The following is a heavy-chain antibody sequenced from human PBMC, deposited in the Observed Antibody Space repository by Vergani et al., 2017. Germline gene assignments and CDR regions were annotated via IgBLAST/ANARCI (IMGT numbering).Heavy chain of an antibody. CDR3: ARDFAVVKGNWFDP. V-gene: IGHV1-69*12. J-gene: IGHJ5*02. CDR1: GGTFSSYA. D-gene: IGHD4-23*01. CDR2: FIPIFGPA. Sequence: HVQLVQSGAEVKKPGSSVKVSCKASGGTFSSYAISWVRQAPGQGLEWMGGFIPIFGPANYAQKFQGRVTITADESTRTAYMELSSLRSEDTAVYYCARDFAVVKGNWFDPWGQGTLVTVSS.